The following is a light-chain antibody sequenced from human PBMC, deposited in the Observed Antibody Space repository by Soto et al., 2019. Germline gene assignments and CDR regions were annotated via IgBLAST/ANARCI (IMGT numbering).Light chain of an antibody. Sequence: AIRMTQSPSSFSASTGDRVTITCRASQGISSYLAWYQQKPGKAPKLLIYAASTLQSGVPSRFSGSGSGTDFTLTISCLQSEDFATYDCQQYSSYPWTFGQGTKVEIK. CDR2: AAS. V-gene: IGKV1-8*01. J-gene: IGKJ1*01. CDR1: QGISSY. CDR3: QQYSSYPWT.